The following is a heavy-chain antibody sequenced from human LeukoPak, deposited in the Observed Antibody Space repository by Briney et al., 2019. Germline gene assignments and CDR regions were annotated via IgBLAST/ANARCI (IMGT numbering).Heavy chain of an antibody. D-gene: IGHD2-2*01. CDR3: AKYQPLLKSIDY. CDR2: INGRGDST. V-gene: IGHV3-23*01. Sequence: GGSLRLSCAASGFILSSYGMSWVRQAPGRGLEWVSTINGRGDSTYYADSVKGRFTISRDNSKNTLYLQMNSLRAEDTAVYYCAKYQPLLKSIDYWGQGTLVTVSS. J-gene: IGHJ4*02. CDR1: GFILSSYG.